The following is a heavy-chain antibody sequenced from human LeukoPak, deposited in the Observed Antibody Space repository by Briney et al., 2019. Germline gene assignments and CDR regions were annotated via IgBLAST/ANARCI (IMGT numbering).Heavy chain of an antibody. CDR2: INHSGST. CDR3: ARNDVGWLDP. CDR1: GGSFSGYY. V-gene: IGHV4-34*01. Sequence: PSETLSLTCAVYGGSFSGYYWSWIRQPPGKGLEWIGEINHSGSTNYNPSLKSRVTISVDTSKNQFSLKLSSVTAADTAVYYCARNDVGWLDPWGQGTLVTVSS. D-gene: IGHD1-1*01. J-gene: IGHJ5*02.